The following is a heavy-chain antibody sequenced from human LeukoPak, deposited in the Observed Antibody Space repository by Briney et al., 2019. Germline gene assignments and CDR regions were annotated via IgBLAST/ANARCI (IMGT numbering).Heavy chain of an antibody. Sequence: SETLSLTCTVSGGSISSGSYYWSWIRQPAGKGLEWIGRIYTSGSTNYNPSLKSRVTISVDTPKNQFSLKLSSVTAADTAVYYCAREAKSYYYDSSGYYSEALYFDYWGQGTLVTVSS. CDR1: GGSISSGSYY. CDR2: IYTSGST. CDR3: AREAKSYYYDSSGYYSEALYFDY. D-gene: IGHD3-22*01. J-gene: IGHJ4*02. V-gene: IGHV4-61*02.